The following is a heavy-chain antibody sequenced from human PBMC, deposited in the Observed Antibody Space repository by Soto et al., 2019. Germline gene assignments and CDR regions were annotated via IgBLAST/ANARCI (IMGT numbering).Heavy chain of an antibody. CDR3: AKGLTIAAAGSFLDY. CDR2: ISGSGGST. CDR1: GFTFSSYA. J-gene: IGHJ4*02. Sequence: PGESLKISCAASGFTFSSYAMSWVRQAPGKGLEWVSAISGSGGSTYYADSVKGRFTISRDNSKNTLYLQMNSLRAEDTAVYYCAKGLTIAAAGSFLDYWGQGTLVTVS. V-gene: IGHV3-23*01. D-gene: IGHD6-13*01.